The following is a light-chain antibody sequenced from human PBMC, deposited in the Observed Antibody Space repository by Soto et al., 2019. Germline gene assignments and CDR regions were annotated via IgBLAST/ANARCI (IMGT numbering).Light chain of an antibody. CDR2: GNG. CDR1: SSNIGAGHV. J-gene: IGLJ1*01. Sequence: QSVLTLPPSVSGAPGQRVTISWTGSSSNIGAGHVVHWYQQLPGTAPKLLIYGNGNRPSGVPERYSGSKSGTSAFLAITGIQAADEADYYCQSYDSSLSGSDVFGTGNKVTVL. V-gene: IGLV1-40*01. CDR3: QSYDSSLSGSDV.